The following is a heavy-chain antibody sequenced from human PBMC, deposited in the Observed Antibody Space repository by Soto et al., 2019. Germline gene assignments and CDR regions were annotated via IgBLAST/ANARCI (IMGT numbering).Heavy chain of an antibody. Sequence: GESLKISCNGSGYSFTSYWIGWGRQMPGKGLEWVGIIYPGDSDTRYSPSFQGKVNISADKSISTAYLQWSSLKASDTAMYYCAREDILTGYYPDYWGQGTLVTVSS. CDR2: IYPGDSDT. V-gene: IGHV5-51*01. J-gene: IGHJ4*02. D-gene: IGHD3-9*01. CDR3: AREDILTGYYPDY. CDR1: GYSFTSYW.